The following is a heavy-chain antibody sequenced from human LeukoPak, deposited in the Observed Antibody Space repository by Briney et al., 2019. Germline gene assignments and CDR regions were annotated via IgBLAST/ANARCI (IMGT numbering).Heavy chain of an antibody. CDR3: ASGGSHYDILTDYYYYYGMDV. V-gene: IGHV4-61*01. J-gene: IGHJ6*04. Sequence: SETLSLTCTVSGGSVSSGSCYWSWIRQPPGKGLEWIGYIYYSGSTNYNPSLKSRVTISVDTSKNQFSLKLSSVTAADTAVYYCASGGSHYDILTDYYYYYGMDVWGKGTTVTVSS. D-gene: IGHD3-9*01. CDR1: GGSVSSGSCY. CDR2: IYYSGST.